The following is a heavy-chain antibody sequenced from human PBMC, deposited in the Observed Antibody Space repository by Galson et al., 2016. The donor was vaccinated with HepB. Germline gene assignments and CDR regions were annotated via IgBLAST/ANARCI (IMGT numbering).Heavy chain of an antibody. CDR3: AAHKRQRVSDYEDY. CDR1: GFIVSDYW. V-gene: IGHV3-74*01. Sequence: SLRLSCAASGFIVSDYWVHWVRQPPGKGLVWVSRISPDGTSTAYADSGKGRFTISSDNAKNTLYLQMNSLRAEATAVYFCAAHKRQRVSDYEDYWGQGILVSVSS. CDR2: ISPDGTST. J-gene: IGHJ4*02. D-gene: IGHD6-25*01.